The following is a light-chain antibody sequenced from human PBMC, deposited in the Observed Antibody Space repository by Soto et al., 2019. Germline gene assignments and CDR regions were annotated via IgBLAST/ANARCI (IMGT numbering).Light chain of an antibody. CDR2: RAS. CDR1: QSLLYSSNNKNY. CDR3: QQYYSTPRT. J-gene: IGKJ2*01. Sequence: DIVMTQSPDSLAVSLGERATINCKSSQSLLYSSNNKNYLAWYQQKPGQPPKLLIYRASTRESGVPDRFSGSGSGTDFTLAISNLQAEDVAVYYCQQYYSTPRTFGQGTKVEIK. V-gene: IGKV4-1*01.